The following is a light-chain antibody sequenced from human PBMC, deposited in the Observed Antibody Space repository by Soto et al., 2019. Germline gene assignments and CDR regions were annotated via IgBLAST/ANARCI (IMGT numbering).Light chain of an antibody. V-gene: IGLV2-14*01. Sequence: QSALAQPASVSGSPGQSITISCTGTSSDVGAYNYVSWYHQHHPGKAPELIIYDVTERPSGVSTRFSGSKSGNTASLTISGLQAEDEGDYYCSSYTTIKPVIFGGGTKLTVL. CDR2: DVT. J-gene: IGLJ2*01. CDR1: SSDVGAYNY. CDR3: SSYTTIKPVI.